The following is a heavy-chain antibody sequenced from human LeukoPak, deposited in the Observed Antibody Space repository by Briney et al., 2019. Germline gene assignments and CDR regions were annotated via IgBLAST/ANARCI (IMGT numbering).Heavy chain of an antibody. J-gene: IGHJ4*02. D-gene: IGHD6-19*01. CDR1: GFSFSSYE. V-gene: IGHV3-48*03. CDR3: TKLAVASADS. Sequence: GGSLRLSCAASGFSFSSYEMNWVRQAPGKGLGWVSNISPSCSTKYYADSVKGRFTVSRDNAKKSLYLQMNSLRAGDTGVYYCTKLAVASADSWGQGTLVTVSS. CDR2: ISPSCSTK.